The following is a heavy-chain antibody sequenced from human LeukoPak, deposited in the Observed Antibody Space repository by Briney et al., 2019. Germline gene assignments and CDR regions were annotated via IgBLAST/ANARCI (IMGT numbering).Heavy chain of an antibody. CDR2: ISSSSSYI. Sequence: PGGSLRLSCAASGFTFSSYSMNWVRQAPGKGLEWVSSISSSSSYIYYADSVRGRFTISRDNSKNTLYLQMNSLRAEDTAVYYCARDLGYSGSYYGIDYWGQGTLVTVSS. CDR1: GFTFSSYS. V-gene: IGHV3-21*01. CDR3: ARDLGYSGSYYGIDY. J-gene: IGHJ4*02. D-gene: IGHD1-26*01.